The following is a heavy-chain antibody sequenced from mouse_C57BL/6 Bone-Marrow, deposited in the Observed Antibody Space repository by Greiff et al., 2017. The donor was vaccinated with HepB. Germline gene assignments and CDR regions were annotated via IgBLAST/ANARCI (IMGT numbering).Heavy chain of an antibody. Sequence: EVKVVESGGGLVKPGGSLKLSCAASGFTFSSYAMSWVRQTPEKRLEWVATISDGGSYTYYPDNVKGRFTISRDNAKNNLYLQMSHLKSEDTAMYYCARDRGTMVPAWFAYWGQGTLVTVSA. D-gene: IGHD1-1*02. CDR2: ISDGGSYT. V-gene: IGHV5-4*01. CDR1: GFTFSSYA. J-gene: IGHJ3*01. CDR3: ARDRGTMVPAWFAY.